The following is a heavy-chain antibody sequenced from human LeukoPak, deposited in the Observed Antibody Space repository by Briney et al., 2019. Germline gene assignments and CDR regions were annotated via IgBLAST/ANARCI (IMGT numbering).Heavy chain of an antibody. CDR3: ARDFRPTGAFDI. CDR2: IRYDGSNK. V-gene: IGHV3-30*02. Sequence: GGSLRLSCAASGFTFSSYGMHWVRQAPGKGLEWVAFIRYDGSNKYYADSVKGRFTISRDNSKNTLYLQMNSLRAEDTAVYYCARDFRPTGAFDIWGQGTMVTVSS. J-gene: IGHJ3*02. CDR1: GFTFSSYG.